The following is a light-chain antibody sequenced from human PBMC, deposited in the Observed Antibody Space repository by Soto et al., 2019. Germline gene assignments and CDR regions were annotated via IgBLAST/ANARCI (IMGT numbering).Light chain of an antibody. CDR1: QSISPW. Sequence: DIQMTQSPSTLSASVGDRVTITCRASQSISPWLAWYQQKPGKAPKILIYKASSLESGVPSGFSGSDSGTEFTLTISSLQPDDFATYYCQQYKTYSRTFGQGTKLEIK. CDR2: KAS. V-gene: IGKV1-5*03. CDR3: QQYKTYSRT. J-gene: IGKJ2*01.